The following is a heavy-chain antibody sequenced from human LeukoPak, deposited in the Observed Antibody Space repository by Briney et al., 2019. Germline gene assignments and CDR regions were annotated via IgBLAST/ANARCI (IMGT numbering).Heavy chain of an antibody. J-gene: IGHJ4*02. Sequence: GGSLRLSCAASGFTFDDYTMHWVRQAPGKGLVWVPRINPDGSTTTYADSVEGRFTISRDNAKNTLYLQMSSLRAEDTAVYYCARVGVGMYHFDHWGQGTLVTVSS. V-gene: IGHV3-74*01. CDR2: INPDGSTT. CDR3: ARVGVGMYHFDH. D-gene: IGHD2-2*01. CDR1: GFTFDDYT.